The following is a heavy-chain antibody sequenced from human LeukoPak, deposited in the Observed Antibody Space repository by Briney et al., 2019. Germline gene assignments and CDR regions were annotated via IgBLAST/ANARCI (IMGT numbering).Heavy chain of an antibody. J-gene: IGHJ4*02. CDR3: ARDNVDMVRGVSIDY. Sequence: GGSLRLSCAASGFTFSSYAMHWVRQAPGKGLEWVAVISYDGSNKSYADSVKGRFTISRDNPKNTLYLQMNSLRAEDTAVYYCARDNVDMVRGVSIDYWGQGTLVTVSS. D-gene: IGHD3-10*01. CDR2: ISYDGSNK. V-gene: IGHV3-30*04. CDR1: GFTFSSYA.